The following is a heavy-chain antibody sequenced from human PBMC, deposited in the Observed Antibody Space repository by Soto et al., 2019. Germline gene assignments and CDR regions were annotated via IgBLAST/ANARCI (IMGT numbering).Heavy chain of an antibody. CDR1: GGTFSSYA. CDR2: IIPILGTA. Sequence: QVQLVQSGAEVKKPGSSVKVSCKASGGTFSSYAISWVRQAPGQGLEWMGGIIPILGTANYAQKFQGRVPIPADETRSPGYMEGGSRGSEGTAVYYCGGGLSGGWFGGGGFDYWGQGTLVTVSS. CDR3: GGGLSGGWFGGGGFDY. J-gene: IGHJ4*02. D-gene: IGHD3-10*01. V-gene: IGHV1-69*01.